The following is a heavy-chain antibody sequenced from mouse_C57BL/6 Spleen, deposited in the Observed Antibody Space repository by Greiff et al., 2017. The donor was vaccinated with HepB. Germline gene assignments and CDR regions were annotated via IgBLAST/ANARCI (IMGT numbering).Heavy chain of an antibody. Sequence: QVQLQQSGAELARPGASVKLSCKASGYTFTSYGISWVKQRTGQGLEWIGEIYPRSGNTYYNEKFKGKAKLTADKSSSTAYMELRSLTSEDSAVYFCARYWGNYCGSSIYFDYWGQGTTLTVSS. CDR2: IYPRSGNT. CDR3: ARYWGNYCGSSIYFDY. J-gene: IGHJ2*01. D-gene: IGHD1-1*01. V-gene: IGHV1-81*01. CDR1: GYTFTSYG.